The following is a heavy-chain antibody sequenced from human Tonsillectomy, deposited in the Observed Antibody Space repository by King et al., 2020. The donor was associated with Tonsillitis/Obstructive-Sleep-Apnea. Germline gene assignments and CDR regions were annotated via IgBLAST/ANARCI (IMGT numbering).Heavy chain of an antibody. CDR2: ISWNSGSI. Sequence: VQLVESGGGLVQPGRSLRLSCAAAGFTFDDYAMHWVRQAPGKGLEWVSGISWNSGSIGYADSVKGQFTISRDNAKNSLYLQMNSLRAEDTALYYCAKVKSPYCSSTSCYGGYYYMDVWGKGTTVTVSS. CDR3: AKVKSPYCSSTSCYGGYYYMDV. D-gene: IGHD2-2*01. V-gene: IGHV3-9*01. CDR1: GFTFDDYA. J-gene: IGHJ6*03.